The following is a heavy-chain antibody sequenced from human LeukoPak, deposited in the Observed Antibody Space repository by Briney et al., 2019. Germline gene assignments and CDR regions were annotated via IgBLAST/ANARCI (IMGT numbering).Heavy chain of an antibody. CDR3: ARGRYDSSGYLDY. Sequence: ASVKVSCEASGGTFSSYAINWVRQAPGQGLEWMGRIIPILGIANYAQKFQGRVTITAVKSTSTAYMELSSLRSEDTAVYYCARGRYDSSGYLDYWGQGTLVTVSS. D-gene: IGHD3-22*01. V-gene: IGHV1-69*04. CDR2: IIPILGIA. J-gene: IGHJ4*02. CDR1: GGTFSSYA.